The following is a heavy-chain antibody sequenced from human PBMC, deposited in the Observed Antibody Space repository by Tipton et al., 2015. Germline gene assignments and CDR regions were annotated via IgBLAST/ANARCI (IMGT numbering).Heavy chain of an antibody. J-gene: IGHJ3*02. CDR2: IYYSGST. D-gene: IGHD6-19*01. CDR1: GGSISSYY. V-gene: IGHV4-59*08. Sequence: TLSLTCTVTGGSISSYYWSWIRQPPGKGLEWIGYIYYSGSTNYNPSLKSRVTISVDTSKNQFSLKLSSATAADTAVYYCARQSGESSGWPSAFDIWGQGTMVTVSS. CDR3: ARQSGESSGWPSAFDI.